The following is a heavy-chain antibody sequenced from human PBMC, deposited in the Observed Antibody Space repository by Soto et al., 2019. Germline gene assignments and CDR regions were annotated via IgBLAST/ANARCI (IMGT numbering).Heavy chain of an antibody. CDR1: GVSIGSHF. CDR3: ARLQYTVVTALDI. V-gene: IGHV4-59*11. D-gene: IGHD2-15*01. J-gene: IGHJ3*02. CDR2: IYHTVNT. Sequence: TSETLSLTCSVSGVSIGSHFWSWIRQAPGKGPELVGYIYHTVNTNYNPALKSRVTISMDASENQLSLQLSSMTAADTAVYYCARLQYTVVTALDIWGQGTMVTVSS.